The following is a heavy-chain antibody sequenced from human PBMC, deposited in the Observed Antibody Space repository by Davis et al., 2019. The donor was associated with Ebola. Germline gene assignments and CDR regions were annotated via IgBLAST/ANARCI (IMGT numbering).Heavy chain of an antibody. D-gene: IGHD4/OR15-4a*01. CDR2: IYYSGTT. CDR1: GDSMSDYY. V-gene: IGHV4-59*01. CDR3: ARTPQYTNYGSYFDS. Sequence: SETLSLTCAVSGDSMSDYYYNWIRQPPGKGLEWIGNIYYSGTTNYNPSLKSRVTISGDTSKNQFSLNMNSVTAADTAIYYCARTPQYTNYGSYFDSWGQGALVTVSS. J-gene: IGHJ4*02.